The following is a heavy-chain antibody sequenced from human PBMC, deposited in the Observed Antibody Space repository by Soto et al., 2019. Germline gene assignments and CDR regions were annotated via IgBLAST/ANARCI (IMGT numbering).Heavy chain of an antibody. J-gene: IGHJ4*02. CDR1: GFTFSDYA. CDR2: VSHDGRNT. CDR3: ARYYYDSSGYYPL. Sequence: SLRRSCAASGFTFSDYAMDWVRQAPGKGLEWVAVVSHDGRNTHYADSVKGRFTISRDSSKNTLYLQMNSLRAEDTAVYYCARYYYDSSGYYPLWGQGTLVTVS. V-gene: IGHV3-30*03. D-gene: IGHD3-22*01.